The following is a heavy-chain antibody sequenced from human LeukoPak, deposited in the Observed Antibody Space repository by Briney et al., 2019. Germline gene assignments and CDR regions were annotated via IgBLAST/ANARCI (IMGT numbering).Heavy chain of an antibody. J-gene: IGHJ4*02. Sequence: PAVSLRLSCSAYGFTFSSYAMIWVRQAPGKGLEWVSAISGSGGSTYYADSVKGRFTISRDNSKNTLYLQMNSLRAEDTAVYYCAKSTSIYYFDYWGQGTLVTVSS. CDR1: GFTFSSYA. V-gene: IGHV3-23*01. CDR2: ISGSGGST. CDR3: AKSTSIYYFDY. D-gene: IGHD5/OR15-5a*01.